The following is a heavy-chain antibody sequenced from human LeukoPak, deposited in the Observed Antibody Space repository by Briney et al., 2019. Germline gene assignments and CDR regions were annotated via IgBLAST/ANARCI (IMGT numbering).Heavy chain of an antibody. J-gene: IGHJ3*02. CDR2: IYTSGST. CDR3: ARDRSIADAFDI. V-gene: IGHV4-61*02. Sequence: PSETLSLTCTVSGGSISSGSYCWSWIRQPAGKGLEWIGRIYTSGSTNYNPSLKSRVTISVDTSKNQFSLKLSSVTAADTAVYYCARDRSIADAFDIWGQGTMVTVSS. D-gene: IGHD6-6*01. CDR1: GGSISSGSYC.